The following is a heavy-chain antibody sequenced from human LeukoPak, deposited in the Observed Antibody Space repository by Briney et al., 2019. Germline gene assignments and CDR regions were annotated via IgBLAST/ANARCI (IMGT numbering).Heavy chain of an antibody. V-gene: IGHV4-34*01. Sequence: TSETLSLTCAVHGGSFSGYHWNWIRRSPGKGLEWIGEINDRGHTNYNPSLESRVTISVDTSKKQFSLKLNSVTAADTAVYYCARDPTTVVTTPYYFDFWGQGTLVTVSS. CDR2: INDRGHT. CDR3: ARDPTTVVTTPYYFDF. D-gene: IGHD4-23*01. J-gene: IGHJ4*02. CDR1: GGSFSGYH.